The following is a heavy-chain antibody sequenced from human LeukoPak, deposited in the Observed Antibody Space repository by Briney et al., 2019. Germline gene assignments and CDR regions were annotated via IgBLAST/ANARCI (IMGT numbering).Heavy chain of an antibody. CDR2: IYPGDSDT. J-gene: IGHJ5*02. D-gene: IGHD3-10*01. CDR3: ARPNLWFGEFYGFDP. Sequence: GESLKISCKGSGYRFTSYWIGWVRQMPGKGLEWMGIIYPGDSDTRYSPSFQGQVTISADKSISTAYLQWSSLKASDSAMYYCARPNLWFGEFYGFDPWGPGTLVTVSS. V-gene: IGHV5-51*01. CDR1: GYRFTSYW.